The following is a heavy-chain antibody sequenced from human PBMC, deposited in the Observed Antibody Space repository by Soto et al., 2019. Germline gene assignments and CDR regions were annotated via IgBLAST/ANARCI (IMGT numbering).Heavy chain of an antibody. V-gene: IGHV1-8*01. CDR1: GYTFTSYD. J-gene: IGHJ5*02. CDR2: MNPNSGNT. D-gene: IGHD6-6*01. CDR3: ARYSSSSEDWFDP. Sequence: QVQLVQSGAEVKKPGASVKVSCKASGYTFTSYDINWVRQATGQGLEWMGWMNPNSGNTGYAQKFQGRVTMTRDTSISTAYMELSRLRSDDTAVYYCARYSSSSEDWFDPWGQGTLVTVSS.